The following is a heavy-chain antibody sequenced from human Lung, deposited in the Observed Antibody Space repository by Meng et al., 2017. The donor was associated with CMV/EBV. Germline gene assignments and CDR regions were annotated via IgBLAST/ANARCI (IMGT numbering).Heavy chain of an antibody. D-gene: IGHD5-18*01. CDR2: IFWDDDK. J-gene: IGHJ4*02. CDR1: GFSLSTSGVG. Sequence: QITLKESGPTLVKPPQTLTLTCPFSGFSLSTSGVGVCWLRQPPGKALEWLALIFWDDDKRYSPSLKSRLTITKDTSKNQVVLIMTNMDPVDTATYYCAHSIIQGKPDYWGQGTLVTVSS. V-gene: IGHV2-5*02. CDR3: AHSIIQGKPDY.